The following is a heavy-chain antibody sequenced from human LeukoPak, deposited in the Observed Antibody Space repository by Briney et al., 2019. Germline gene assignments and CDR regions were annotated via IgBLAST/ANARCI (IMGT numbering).Heavy chain of an antibody. CDR1: GYSISSGYY. D-gene: IGHD4-23*01. CDR3: ARTYGGKYFPH. CDR2: IYHSGST. J-gene: IGHJ1*01. V-gene: IGHV4-38-2*01. Sequence: PSETLSLTCAVSGYSISSGYYWGWIRQPPGKGLEWIGNIYHSGSTYSNPSLKSRVTVSVDTSKNHFSLRLSSVTAADTAMYYCARTYGGKYFPHWGQGTLVIVSS.